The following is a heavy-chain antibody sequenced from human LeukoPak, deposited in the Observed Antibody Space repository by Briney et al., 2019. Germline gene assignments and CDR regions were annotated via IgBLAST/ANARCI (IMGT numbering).Heavy chain of an antibody. V-gene: IGHV1-2*02. CDR2: INPHSGAA. J-gene: IGHJ4*02. CDR1: GYTFTVYF. Sequence: ASVKVSCKASGYTFTVYFLHWVRQAPGQGPERMGWINPHSGAAGYAQKFQGRVTLTRDTSVTTAYMELRSLRSDDTAVYYCAREPVDGSYPAFWGQGTLVTVSS. D-gene: IGHD1-26*01. CDR3: AREPVDGSYPAF.